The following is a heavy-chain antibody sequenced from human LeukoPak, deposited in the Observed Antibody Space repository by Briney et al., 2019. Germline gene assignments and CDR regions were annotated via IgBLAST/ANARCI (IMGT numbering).Heavy chain of an antibody. CDR3: ANYGDYQYFDY. V-gene: IGHV3-23*01. Sequence: PGGSLRLSCAASGFTFNNYAMSWVRQAPGKGLEWVSLISYNGGRTYSADSVKGRFTISRDTSKNTLYLQMNSLKTDDTAVYYCANYGDYQYFDYWGQGTPVTVSS. D-gene: IGHD4-17*01. CDR2: ISYNGGRT. CDR1: GFTFNNYA. J-gene: IGHJ4*02.